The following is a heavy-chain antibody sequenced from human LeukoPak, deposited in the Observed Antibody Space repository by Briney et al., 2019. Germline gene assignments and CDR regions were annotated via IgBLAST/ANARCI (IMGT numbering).Heavy chain of an antibody. CDR3: ARDVGYCSSTSCYGYSNFPFDY. CDR2: IIPIFGTA. J-gene: IGHJ4*02. V-gene: IGHV1-69*13. CDR1: GYTFTSYD. Sequence: SVKVSCKASGYTFTSYDINWVRQATGQGLEWMGGIIPIFGTANYAQKFQGRVTITADESTSTAYMELSSLRSEDTAVYYCARDVGYCSSTSCYGYSNFPFDYWGQGTLVTVSS. D-gene: IGHD2-2*01.